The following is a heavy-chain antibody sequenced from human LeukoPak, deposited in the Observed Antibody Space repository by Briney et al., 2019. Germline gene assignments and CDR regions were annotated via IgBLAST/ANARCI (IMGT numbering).Heavy chain of an antibody. CDR3: ARAHDYGDYVPILNWFDP. D-gene: IGHD4-17*01. CDR2: INHSGST. Sequence: PSETLSLTCAVYGGSFSGYYWSWIRQPPGKGLEWIGEINHSGSTNYNPSLKSRVTISVDTSKNQFSLKLSSVTAADTAVYYCARAHDYGDYVPILNWFDPWGQGTLVTVSS. V-gene: IGHV4-34*01. J-gene: IGHJ5*02. CDR1: GGSFSGYY.